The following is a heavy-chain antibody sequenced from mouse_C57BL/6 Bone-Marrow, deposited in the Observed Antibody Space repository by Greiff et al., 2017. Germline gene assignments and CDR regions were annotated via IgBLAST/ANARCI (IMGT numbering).Heavy chain of an antibody. Sequence: QVQLQQSGPELVKPGASVKISCKASGYAFSSSWMNWVKQRPGKGLEWIGRIYPGDGDTNYNGKFKGKATLTADKSSSTAYMQLRSLTSEDSAVYFCALYYLFAYWGQGTLVTVSA. D-gene: IGHD2-1*01. CDR1: GYAFSSSW. CDR3: ALYYLFAY. J-gene: IGHJ3*01. CDR2: IYPGDGDT. V-gene: IGHV1-82*01.